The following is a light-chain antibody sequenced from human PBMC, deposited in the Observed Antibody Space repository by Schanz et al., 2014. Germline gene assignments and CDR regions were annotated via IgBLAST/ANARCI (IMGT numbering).Light chain of an antibody. CDR3: QSYDSSLSVFYV. J-gene: IGLJ1*01. CDR2: DVN. V-gene: IGLV2-8*01. CDR1: SSDVGGYSY. Sequence: QFALTQPPSASGSPGQSVTISCTGTSSDVGGYSYVSWYQLHPGKAPKLMIFDVNQRPSGVPDRFSGSKSGNTASLTISGLQAEDEADYYCQSYDSSLSVFYVFGTGTKLTVL.